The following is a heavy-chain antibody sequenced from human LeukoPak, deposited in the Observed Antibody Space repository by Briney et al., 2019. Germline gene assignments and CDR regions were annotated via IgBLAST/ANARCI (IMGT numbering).Heavy chain of an antibody. V-gene: IGHV1-8*03. D-gene: IGHD4-23*01. J-gene: IGHJ3*02. CDR3: ARGLDILDYGGNSEAFDI. CDR1: GYTFTSYD. CDR2: INPNSGNT. Sequence: ASVKVSCTASGYTFTSYDINWVRQATGQGLEWVGWINPNSGNTGYAQKFQGRVTITRNTSISTAYMELSSLRSEDTAVYYCARGLDILDYGGNSEAFDIWGQGTMVTVSS.